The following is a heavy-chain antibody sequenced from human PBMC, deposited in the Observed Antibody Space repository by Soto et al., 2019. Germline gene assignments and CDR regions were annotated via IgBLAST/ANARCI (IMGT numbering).Heavy chain of an antibody. CDR2: ISGSGGST. D-gene: IGHD2-2*01. J-gene: IGHJ4*02. V-gene: IGHV3-23*01. Sequence: TGGSLRLSCAASGFTFSSYAMSWVRQAPGKGLEWVSAISGSGGSTYYADSVKGRFTISRDNSKSTLYLQMNSLRAEDTAVYYCAKDPYTTRYQLLYYFDYWGQGTLVTVSS. CDR1: GFTFSSYA. CDR3: AKDPYTTRYQLLYYFDY.